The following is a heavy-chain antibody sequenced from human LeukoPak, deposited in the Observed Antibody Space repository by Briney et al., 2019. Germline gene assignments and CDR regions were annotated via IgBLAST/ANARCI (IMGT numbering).Heavy chain of an antibody. V-gene: IGHV1-8*01. CDR2: MNPNSGNT. Sequence: ASVKVSCKASGYTFTSYDINWVRQATGQGLEWMGWMNPNSGNTGYAQKFQGRVTMTRNTSISTAYMELSSLRSEDTAVYYCARGGTMVRGVIIHNWFDPWGQGTLVAVSS. CDR3: ARGGTMVRGVIIHNWFDP. CDR1: GYTFTSYD. J-gene: IGHJ5*02. D-gene: IGHD3-10*01.